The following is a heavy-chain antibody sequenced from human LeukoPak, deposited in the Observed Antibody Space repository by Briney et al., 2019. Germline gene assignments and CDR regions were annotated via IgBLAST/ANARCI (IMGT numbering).Heavy chain of an antibody. CDR3: ARDHTVDGLVFDY. V-gene: IGHV3-7*01. D-gene: IGHD6-19*01. CDR1: GFTFSDFW. CDR2: IKQDGSEK. Sequence: GESLRLSCAVSGFTFSDFWMNWVRQPPRKVLEWVASIKQDGSEKYYVDSVKGRFSISRDNAKNSLHLQMNSLRAEDTAVYYCARDHTVDGLVFDYWGQGILVTVSS. J-gene: IGHJ4*02.